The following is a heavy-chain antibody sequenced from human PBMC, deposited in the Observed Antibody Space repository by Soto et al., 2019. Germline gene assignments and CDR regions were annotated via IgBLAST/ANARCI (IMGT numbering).Heavy chain of an antibody. CDR1: GFTFSSYS. CDR2: ISSSSSYI. J-gene: IGHJ4*02. CDR3: ARKGRCSGGSCYYFDY. Sequence: GESLKISCAASGFTFSSYSMNWVRQAPGKGLEWVSSISSSSSYIYYADSVKGRFTISRDNAKNSLYLQMNSLRAEDTAVYYCARKGRCSGGSCYYFDYWGQGTLVTVSS. D-gene: IGHD2-15*01. V-gene: IGHV3-21*01.